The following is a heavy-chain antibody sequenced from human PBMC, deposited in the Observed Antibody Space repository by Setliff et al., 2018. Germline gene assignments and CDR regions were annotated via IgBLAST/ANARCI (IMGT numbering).Heavy chain of an antibody. CDR2: VYYSGLA. V-gene: IGHV4-59*01. CDR1: NGSISTYY. CDR3: ARGGTFRYFDY. Sequence: PSETLSLTCTVSNGSISTYYWSWIRQPPGKGLEYIGYVYYSGLANYSPSLKSRVTMSVDTSKNQFSLNLRSVTAADTVIYYCARGGTFRYFDYWGQGTPVTVSS. J-gene: IGHJ4*02. D-gene: IGHD5-12*01.